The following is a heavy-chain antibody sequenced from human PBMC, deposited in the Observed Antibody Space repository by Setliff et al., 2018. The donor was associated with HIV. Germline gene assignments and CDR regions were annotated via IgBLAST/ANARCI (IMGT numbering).Heavy chain of an antibody. CDR2: VNHNGNI. D-gene: IGHD2-21*02. CDR1: GGSITRTPYY. V-gene: IGHV4-39*07. Sequence: SETLSLTCTVSGGSITRTPYYWGWIRQPLGKGLEWIVEVNHNGNINYNPSLKSRVTVSVDTSKTQYSLKMISVTAADTAMYYCAISIVGVTSEMYWAQGTLVTVSS. J-gene: IGHJ4*02. CDR3: AISIVGVTSEMY.